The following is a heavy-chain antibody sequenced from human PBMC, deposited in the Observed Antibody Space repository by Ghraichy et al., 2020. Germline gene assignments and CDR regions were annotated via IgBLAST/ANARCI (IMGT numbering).Heavy chain of an antibody. CDR2: IYTNGTT. V-gene: IGHV4-61*02. Sequence: SETLFLTCTVSGGSITIGSYYWSWIRQTAGKGLEWIGRIYTNGTTNYNPSLQSRVTISVDTSKNQFSLRLSSVTAADTAVYYCARGGRGVTTFYMDVWGKGTTVTVSS. CDR1: GGSITIGSYY. J-gene: IGHJ6*03. CDR3: ARGGRGVTTFYMDV. D-gene: IGHD4-17*01.